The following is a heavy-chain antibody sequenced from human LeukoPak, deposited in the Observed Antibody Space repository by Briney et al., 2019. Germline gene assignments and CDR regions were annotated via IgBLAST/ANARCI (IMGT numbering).Heavy chain of an antibody. Sequence: AGGSLRLSCAASGFTFSSYWMHWVRQAPGKGLVWVSRSNTDGSSTSYADSVKGRFTISRDNTKNTLYLQMNSLRVEDTAVYYCARDLGAAGTRVGGWGQGTLVTVSS. J-gene: IGHJ4*02. CDR3: ARDLGAAGTRVGG. V-gene: IGHV3-74*01. CDR1: GFTFSSYW. D-gene: IGHD6-13*01. CDR2: SNTDGSST.